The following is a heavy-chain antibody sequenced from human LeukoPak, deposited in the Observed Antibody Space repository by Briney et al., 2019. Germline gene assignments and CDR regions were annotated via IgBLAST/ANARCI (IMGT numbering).Heavy chain of an antibody. J-gene: IGHJ3*01. D-gene: IGHD4-17*01. Sequence: GGSLRLSCAASGFTFSNYALIWVRQGPVKGLEWVSAIRGSGLTTFYADSVKGRFTISRDNSKNTLYLQMNSLRAEDTAVYYCARDPNGGYIGAFDFWGQGTKVTVSS. CDR1: GFTFSNYA. CDR2: IRGSGLTT. CDR3: ARDPNGGYIGAFDF. V-gene: IGHV3-23*01.